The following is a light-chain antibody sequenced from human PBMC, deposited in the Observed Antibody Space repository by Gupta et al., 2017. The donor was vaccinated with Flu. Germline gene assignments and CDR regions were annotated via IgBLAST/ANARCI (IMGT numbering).Light chain of an antibody. CDR3: QQENNWPPRYT. CDR2: GAS. J-gene: IGKJ2*01. CDR1: QSVNSN. V-gene: IGKV3-15*01. Sequence: EIVMTQSPATLSVSPGERATLSCRASQSVNSNLAWYQQKPGQAPRLLIYGASTRAKGIPARFSGSGAGTEFILTISSRQSEDFAVYYCQQENNWPPRYTFGQGTKLEIK.